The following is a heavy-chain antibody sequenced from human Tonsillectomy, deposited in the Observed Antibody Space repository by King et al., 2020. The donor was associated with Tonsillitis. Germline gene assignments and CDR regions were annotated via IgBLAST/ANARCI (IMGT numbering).Heavy chain of an antibody. D-gene: IGHD5/OR15-5a*01. CDR3: ARGEVSKTYGMDV. CDR2: INPSGGTT. J-gene: IGHJ6*02. Sequence: LQLVQSGAEVKKPGASVKVSCKASGYTFTSYYMHWVRQAPGQGLEWMGIINPSGGTTRYAQKFQGRVTMTRDTSTGTIYMELSSLRSEDTAVFYCARGEVSKTYGMDVWGQGPPVIVSS. V-gene: IGHV1-46*01. CDR1: GYTFTSYY.